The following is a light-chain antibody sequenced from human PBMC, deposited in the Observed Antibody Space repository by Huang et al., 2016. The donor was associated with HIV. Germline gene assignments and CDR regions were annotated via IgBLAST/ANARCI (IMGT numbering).Light chain of an antibody. V-gene: IGKV3-20*01. CDR1: QSVSSSY. CDR2: GTS. Sequence: EIVLTQSPGTLSLSPGERATLSCRASQSVSSSYFAWYRQRRGQAPRLVIYGTSNRATGIPNWFSGSWSGKDFTLTISRLEAEDFAVYYCQQYGSSYTFGQGTKLEIK. CDR3: QQYGSSYT. J-gene: IGKJ2*01.